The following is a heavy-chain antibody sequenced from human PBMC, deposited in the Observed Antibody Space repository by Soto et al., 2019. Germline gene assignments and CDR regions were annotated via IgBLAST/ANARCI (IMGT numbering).Heavy chain of an antibody. CDR1: GFTFSSYW. Sequence: PGGSLRLSCAASGFTFSSYWMHWVRQAPGKGLVWVSRINSDGSSTSYADSVKGRFTISRDNAKNTLYLQMNSLRAEDTAVYYCARVGLLRYFDWLSSPAFDIWGQGTMVTVSS. CDR3: ARVGLLRYFDWLSSPAFDI. D-gene: IGHD3-9*01. CDR2: INSDGSST. V-gene: IGHV3-74*01. J-gene: IGHJ3*02.